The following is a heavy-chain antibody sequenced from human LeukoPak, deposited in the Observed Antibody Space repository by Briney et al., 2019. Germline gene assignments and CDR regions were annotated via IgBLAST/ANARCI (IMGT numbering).Heavy chain of an antibody. CDR3: ARDSGSGGYRDGMDV. CDR2: IYYSGRS. D-gene: IGHD6-13*01. V-gene: IGHV4-30-2*05. CDR1: GGPIMVAAYS. Sequence: SETLSLTCTVSGGPIMVAAYSWSWIRQPPGKGLEWIGYIYYSGRSYYNPSLKSRVTISVDTSKNQFSLKLSSVTAADTAVYYCARDSGSGGYRDGMDVWGQGTTVTVSS. J-gene: IGHJ6*02.